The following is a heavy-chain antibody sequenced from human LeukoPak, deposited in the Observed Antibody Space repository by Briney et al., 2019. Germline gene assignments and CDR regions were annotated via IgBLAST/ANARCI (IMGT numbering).Heavy chain of an antibody. D-gene: IGHD6-19*01. J-gene: IGHJ5*02. Sequence: SETLSLTCTVSGGSISTYFWSWIRQPPGKGLEWIGYVYYSGTTNYNPSLKSRVTISVDTSKNQFSLRLTSVTAADTAVYYCARGGGSGWYEKIWFDPWGQGTPVTVSS. CDR2: VYYSGTT. V-gene: IGHV4-59*01. CDR1: GGSISTYF. CDR3: ARGGGSGWYEKIWFDP.